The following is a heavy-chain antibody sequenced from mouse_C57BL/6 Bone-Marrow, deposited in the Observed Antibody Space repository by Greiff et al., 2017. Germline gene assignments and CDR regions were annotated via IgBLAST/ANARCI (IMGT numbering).Heavy chain of an antibody. CDR3: ARAASIYYGYGFAY. V-gene: IGHV5-16*01. J-gene: IGHJ3*01. CDR2: INYDGSST. CDR1: GFTFSDYY. Sequence: EVQLVESEGGLVQPGSSMKLSCTASGFTFSDYYMAWFRQVPEKGLEWVANINYDGSSTYYLDSLKSRFIISRYNAKNILYLQMSSLKSEDTATYYCARAASIYYGYGFAYWGQGTLVTVSA. D-gene: IGHD2-2*01.